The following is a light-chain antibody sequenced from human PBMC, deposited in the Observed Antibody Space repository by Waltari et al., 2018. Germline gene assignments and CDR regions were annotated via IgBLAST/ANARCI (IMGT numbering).Light chain of an antibody. CDR2: GAA. CDR1: QGIRNS. V-gene: IGKV1-NL1*01. CDR3: QQYYTMWT. Sequence: DIQMTQSPSSLSASVVDRVTITCRASQGIRNSLAWYQQKAGKAPKLLLSGAARLESGVPSRFSGSGSGTHYTLTISSLQPEDFATYYCQQYYTMWTFGQGTKVEVK. J-gene: IGKJ1*01.